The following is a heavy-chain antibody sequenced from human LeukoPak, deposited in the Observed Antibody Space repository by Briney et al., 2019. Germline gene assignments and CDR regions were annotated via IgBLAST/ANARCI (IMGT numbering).Heavy chain of an antibody. CDR3: ERPRRGFGESINWFDP. J-gene: IGHJ5*02. CDR1: GFTFSSYA. D-gene: IGHD3-10*01. Sequence: GGSLRLSCAASGFTFSSYAMHGGRQAPGKGVGWGAVISYDGSNKYYADSVKGRFTLSRDNSNNTLYMHMNSLRAEDTAVYYCERPRRGFGESINWFDPWGQGTLVTVSS. V-gene: IGHV3-30*04. CDR2: ISYDGSNK.